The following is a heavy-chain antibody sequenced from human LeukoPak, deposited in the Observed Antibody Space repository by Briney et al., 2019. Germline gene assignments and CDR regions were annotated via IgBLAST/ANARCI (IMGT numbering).Heavy chain of an antibody. V-gene: IGHV3-23*01. Sequence: GGSLRLSCAASGFTFSSYAMSWVRQAPGEGLEWVSAISGSGGSTYYADSVKGRFTISRDNSKNTLYLQMNSLRAEDTAVYYCAKSTYYYGSGSYFSDYWGQGTLVTVSS. CDR1: GFTFSSYA. CDR2: ISGSGGST. CDR3: AKSTYYYGSGSYFSDY. J-gene: IGHJ4*02. D-gene: IGHD3-10*01.